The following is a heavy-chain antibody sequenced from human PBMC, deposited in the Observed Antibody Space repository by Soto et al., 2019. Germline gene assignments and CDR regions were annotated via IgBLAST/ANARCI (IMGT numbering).Heavy chain of an antibody. CDR3: ARDSYYYDSSGYYTFDH. CDR1: GFTFSSYG. V-gene: IGHV3-30*03. J-gene: IGHJ4*02. D-gene: IGHD3-22*01. CDR2: ISYDGSNN. Sequence: QVQLVESGGGVVQPGRSLRLSCADSGFTFSSYGMHWVRQAPGKGLEWVAHISYDGSNNNYVDSVKGRFTISRDNSKSTRYLQMNSLRAEDTAVYYCARDSYYYDSSGYYTFDHWGQGTLVTVSS.